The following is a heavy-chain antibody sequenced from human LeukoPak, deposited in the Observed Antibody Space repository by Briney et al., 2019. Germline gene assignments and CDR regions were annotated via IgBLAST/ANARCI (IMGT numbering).Heavy chain of an antibody. V-gene: IGHV1-69*02. Sequence: GASVKVSCKASGGTFSSYTISWVRQAPGQGLEWMGRIIPILGIANYAQKFQGRVTITADKSTSTAYMELSSLRSEDTAVYYCALHITGTINWFDHWGQGTLVTVSS. J-gene: IGHJ5*02. CDR1: GGTFSSYT. CDR2: IIPILGIA. CDR3: ALHITGTINWFDH. D-gene: IGHD1-20*01.